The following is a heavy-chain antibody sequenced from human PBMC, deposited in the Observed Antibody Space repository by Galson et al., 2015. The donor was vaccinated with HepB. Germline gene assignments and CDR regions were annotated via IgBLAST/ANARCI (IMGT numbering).Heavy chain of an antibody. CDR2: IYYSGSA. Sequence: ETLSLTCTVSGDSIRTSSYYWGWIRQPPGKGLEWIGNIYYSGSAYYNPSLKSRVTMSVDTSKNQFSLKLSSVTAADTAVYYCARDYGRTPVMRPPGGFDFWGQGTLVTVSS. CDR3: ARDYGRTPVMRPPGGFDF. CDR1: GDSIRTSSYY. V-gene: IGHV4-39*07. D-gene: IGHD1-26*01. J-gene: IGHJ4*02.